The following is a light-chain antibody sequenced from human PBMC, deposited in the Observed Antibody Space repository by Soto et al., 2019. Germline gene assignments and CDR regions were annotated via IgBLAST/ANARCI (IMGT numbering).Light chain of an antibody. Sequence: DIQMSQSPSSLSASVGDRVTITCRPSQSISNYLYWYQQKPGKAPKLLIYAVSRLESGVPSRFSGSGSGTDFTLTISSLQPEDFATYYCQQSYSDPFTFGQGTKLEIK. J-gene: IGKJ2*01. CDR3: QQSYSDPFT. V-gene: IGKV1-39*01. CDR2: AVS. CDR1: QSISNY.